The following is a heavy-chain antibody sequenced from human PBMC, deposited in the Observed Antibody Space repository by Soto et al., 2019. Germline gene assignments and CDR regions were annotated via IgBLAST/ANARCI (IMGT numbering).Heavy chain of an antibody. D-gene: IGHD5-18*01. CDR2: IKSKSDGETA. V-gene: IGHV3-15*01. J-gene: IGHJ4*02. CDR3: AITAMINRDSSTSFDY. Sequence: PGGSLRLSCAASGLTFSNVWMTWVRQAPGKGLEWVGRIKSKSDGETADVAAPVKARFTISRDDSKNTVFLDMNSPKSEDTALYYCAITAMINRDSSTSFDYWGRGTQVTVSS. CDR1: GLTFSNVW.